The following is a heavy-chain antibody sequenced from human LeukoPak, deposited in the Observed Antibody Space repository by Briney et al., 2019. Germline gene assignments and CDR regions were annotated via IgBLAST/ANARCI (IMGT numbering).Heavy chain of an antibody. CDR2: IKSKTDGGTT. CDR1: GFTFSNAW. J-gene: IGHJ4*02. Sequence: GGSLRLSCAASGFTFSNAWMSWVRQAPGKGLEWVGRIKSKTDGGTTDYAAPVKGRFTISRDDSKNTLYLQMNSLKTEDTAVHYCTTDYHYYYDSSGYKDYFDYWGQGTLVTVSS. D-gene: IGHD3-22*01. CDR3: TTDYHYYYDSSGYKDYFDY. V-gene: IGHV3-15*01.